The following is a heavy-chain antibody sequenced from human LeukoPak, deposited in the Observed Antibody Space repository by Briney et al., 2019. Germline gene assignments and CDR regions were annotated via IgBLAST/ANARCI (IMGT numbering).Heavy chain of an antibody. CDR2: IRSSGDST. Sequence: PGGTLRLSCAASGFTFSSYGMSWVRQAPGKGLEWVSGIRSSGDSTYYADSVKGRFTISRDNAKNSLYLQMNSLRAEDTAVYYCARDFHVRYYDTGGYSYWGQGTLVTVSS. D-gene: IGHD3-22*01. V-gene: IGHV3-23*01. J-gene: IGHJ4*02. CDR1: GFTFSSYG. CDR3: ARDFHVRYYDTGGYSY.